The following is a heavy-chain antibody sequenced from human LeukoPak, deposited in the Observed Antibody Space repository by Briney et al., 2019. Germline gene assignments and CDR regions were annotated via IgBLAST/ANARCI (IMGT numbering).Heavy chain of an antibody. CDR1: GGSISSGGYY. D-gene: IGHD2-2*01. CDR3: ARGRRDQPLNP. CDR2: IYHSGST. Sequence: SETLSLTCTVSGGSISSGGYYWSWIRQPPGKGLEWIGYIYHSGSTYYNPSLKSRVTISVDRSKNQFSLKLSSVTAADTAVYYCARGRRDQPLNPWGQGTLVTVSS. J-gene: IGHJ5*02. V-gene: IGHV4-30-2*01.